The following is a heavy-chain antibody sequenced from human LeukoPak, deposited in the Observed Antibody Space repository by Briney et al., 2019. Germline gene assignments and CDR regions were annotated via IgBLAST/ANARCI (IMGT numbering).Heavy chain of an antibody. CDR2: ISGSGGST. J-gene: IGHJ4*02. V-gene: IGHV3-23*01. CDR1: GFTFSSYA. D-gene: IGHD2-15*01. Sequence: PGGSLRLSCAASGFTFSSYAMSWVRQAPGKGLEWVSVISGSGGSTYYADSVKGRFTISRDNSKNTLYLQMNSLRAEDMAVYYCAKPRYCSGGGCYFDYWGQGTLVTVSS. CDR3: AKPRYCSGGGCYFDY.